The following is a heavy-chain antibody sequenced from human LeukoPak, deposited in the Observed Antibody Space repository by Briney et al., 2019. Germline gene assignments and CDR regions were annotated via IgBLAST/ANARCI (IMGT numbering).Heavy chain of an antibody. CDR3: ARGIVVPAAVFDY. CDR2: IYYSGST. J-gene: IGHJ4*02. CDR1: GGSISRHY. D-gene: IGHD2-2*01. Sequence: SETLSLTCTVSGGSISRHYWSWIRQPPGKGLEWIGYIYYSGSTNYNPSLKSRVTISVDTSKNQFSLKLSSVTAADTAVYYCARGIVVPAAVFDYWGQGTLVTVSS. V-gene: IGHV4-59*11.